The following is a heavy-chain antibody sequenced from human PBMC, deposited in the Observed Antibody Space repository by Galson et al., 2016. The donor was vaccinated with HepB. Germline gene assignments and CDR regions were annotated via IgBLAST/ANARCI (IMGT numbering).Heavy chain of an antibody. CDR3: ARAIRNQLLSEY. CDR1: GYRFRDYD. V-gene: IGHV1-8*01. Sequence: SVKVSCKASGYRFRDYDVFWVRQAPGQGLGWMGWMNPNSGNTGYAQRLRGRIDMTSDASINTAYMELHSLRSEDTAVYYCARAIRNQLLSEYWGQGTLITVSS. D-gene: IGHD1-14*01. CDR2: MNPNSGNT. J-gene: IGHJ4*02.